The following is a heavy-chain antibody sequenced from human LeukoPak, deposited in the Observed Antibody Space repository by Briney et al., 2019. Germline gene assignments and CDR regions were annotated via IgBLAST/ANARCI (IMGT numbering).Heavy chain of an antibody. CDR3: ARWAGAAAFDY. V-gene: IGHV3-64*01. D-gene: IGHD6-13*01. CDR2: ISSNGGST. CDR1: GFTFSSYA. Sequence: GGSLRLSCAASGFTFSSYAMHWVRQTAGKGLEYVSAISSNGGSTYYANSAKGRFTISRDNSKNTLYLQMGSLRAEDMAVYYCARWAGAAAFDYWGQGTLVTVSS. J-gene: IGHJ4*02.